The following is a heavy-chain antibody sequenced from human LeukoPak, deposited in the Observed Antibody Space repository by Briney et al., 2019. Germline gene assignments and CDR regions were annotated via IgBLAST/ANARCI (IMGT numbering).Heavy chain of an antibody. D-gene: IGHD3-10*01. CDR3: ARDTHGSGSHYFDY. CDR2: IWYDGSNK. Sequence: GRSLRLSCAASGFTFSSYGMHWVRQAPGKGLEWVAVIWYDGSNKYYADSVKGRFTISRDNSKNTLYLQMNSLRAEDTAVYYCARDTHGSGSHYFDYWGQGTLVTVSS. J-gene: IGHJ4*02. CDR1: GFTFSSYG. V-gene: IGHV3-33*01.